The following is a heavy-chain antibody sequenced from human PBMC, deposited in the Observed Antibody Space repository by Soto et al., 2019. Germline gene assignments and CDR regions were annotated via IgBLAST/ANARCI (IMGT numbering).Heavy chain of an antibody. Sequence: QVQLQESGPGLLKPSQTLSLTCNVSNGYINSGGFYWSWIRQHPGKGLEGIGYIFHSGSTLYNPSLNSRVTLSKDTPKNQMTLILRSVTVADTAVYYCARGGIAGHWFDPWGQGILFTVSS. D-gene: IGHD6-13*01. V-gene: IGHV4-31*03. CDR2: IFHSGST. CDR1: NGYINSGGFY. J-gene: IGHJ5*02. CDR3: ARGGIAGHWFDP.